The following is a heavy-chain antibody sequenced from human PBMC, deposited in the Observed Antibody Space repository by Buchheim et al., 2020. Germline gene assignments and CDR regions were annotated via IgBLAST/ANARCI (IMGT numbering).Heavy chain of an antibody. CDR1: GYTFTSYD. V-gene: IGHV1-8*01. CDR3: ARSTPGYYYFCSGYYKMGGDYYDMDV. CDR2: MNPNSGNT. Sequence: QVQLVQSGAEVKKPGASVKVSCKASGYTFTSYDINWVRQATGQGLEWMGWMNPNSGNTGYAQKFQGRVTMTRHTSISTAYKELSSLKSEDTALYYCARSTPGYYYFCSGYYKMGGDYYDMDVWGQGTT. D-gene: IGHD3-3*01. J-gene: IGHJ6*02.